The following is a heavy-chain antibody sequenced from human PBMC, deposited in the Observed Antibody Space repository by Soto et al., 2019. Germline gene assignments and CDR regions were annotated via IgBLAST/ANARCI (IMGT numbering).Heavy chain of an antibody. CDR2: IRSSGDRT. CDR1: GFTFSEYA. D-gene: IGHD3-22*01. J-gene: IGHJ4*02. V-gene: IGHV3-23*01. Sequence: GGSLRLSCAASGFTFSEYAMSWVRQAPGKGLEWVSGIRSSGDRTYYADSVKGRFTISRDNSKNTLYLQMNSLRDEDTAVYYCARVAPSIIVVAPVDYWGQGTRVTVSS. CDR3: ARVAPSIIVVAPVDY.